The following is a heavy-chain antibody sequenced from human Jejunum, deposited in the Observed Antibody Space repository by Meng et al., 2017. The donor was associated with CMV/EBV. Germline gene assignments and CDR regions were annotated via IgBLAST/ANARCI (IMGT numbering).Heavy chain of an antibody. Sequence: QGPREEAGPGLGKSSGTRSPLCFVSAGSISGYYWSWIRQPAGKGLEWIGRIYTSGSTHYNPSLKSRLTMSVDLSNNQISLKLRSVTAADTAVYYCARESGSYYWFDPWGQGTLVTVSS. D-gene: IGHD1-26*01. J-gene: IGHJ5*02. V-gene: IGHV4-4*07. CDR3: ARESGSYYWFDP. CDR2: IYTSGST. CDR1: AGSISGYY.